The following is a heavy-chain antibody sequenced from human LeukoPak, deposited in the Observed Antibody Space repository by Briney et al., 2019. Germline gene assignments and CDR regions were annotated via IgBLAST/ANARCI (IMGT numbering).Heavy chain of an antibody. D-gene: IGHD2-2*02. Sequence: VASVKVSCKASGYTFTSYYMHWVRQAPGQGLEWMGIINPSGGSTSYAQKFQGRVTMTRDTSTSTVYMELSSPRSEDTAVYYCARDCRGSTSCYMAAFDIWGQGTMVTVSS. J-gene: IGHJ3*02. CDR3: ARDCRGSTSCYMAAFDI. CDR2: INPSGGST. CDR1: GYTFTSYY. V-gene: IGHV1-46*01.